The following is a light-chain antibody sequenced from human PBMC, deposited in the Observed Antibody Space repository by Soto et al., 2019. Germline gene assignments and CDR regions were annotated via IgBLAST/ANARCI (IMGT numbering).Light chain of an antibody. V-gene: IGKV2-28*01. J-gene: IGKJ1*01. CDR1: QSLLHSNGYIY. CDR3: MQALQTPWT. CDR2: LGY. Sequence: DLVLTQSPLSLPVTPGEPASISCRSSQSLLHSNGYIYLDWYLQKPGQSPQLVMYLGYNRASGVPDRFSGSGSGTDFTLKISRVEADDVGVYYCMQALQTPWTFGQGTKVEIK.